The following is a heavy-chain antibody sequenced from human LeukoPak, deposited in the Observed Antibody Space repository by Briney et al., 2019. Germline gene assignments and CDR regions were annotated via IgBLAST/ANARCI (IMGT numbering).Heavy chain of an antibody. D-gene: IGHD3-16*02. CDR2: VHLDGRT. J-gene: IGHJ4*02. CDR1: GGSISITNW. V-gene: IGHV4-4*02. CDR3: AREGGFYRPFDY. Sequence: SGTLSLTCGVSGGSISITNWWTWVRQPPGKGLEWIGEVHLDGRTNYNPSLESRVTISVDKSENHISLRLTSVTAADTAVYYCAREGGFYRPFDYSGQGILVTVSS.